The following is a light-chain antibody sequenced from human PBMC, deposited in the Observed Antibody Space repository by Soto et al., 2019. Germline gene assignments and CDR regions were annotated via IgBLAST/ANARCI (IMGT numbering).Light chain of an antibody. V-gene: IGKV1-13*02. Sequence: ALQVTQSPSSLSASVGDTVTITCRASQGISSAFAWYQQKPGKVPRLLIYDVFNLQSGVPSRFSGSGSGTDFTLTISRLQPEDFATYYCQQLETYPLTFGRGTRLEVK. CDR1: QGISSA. J-gene: IGKJ5*01. CDR3: QQLETYPLT. CDR2: DVF.